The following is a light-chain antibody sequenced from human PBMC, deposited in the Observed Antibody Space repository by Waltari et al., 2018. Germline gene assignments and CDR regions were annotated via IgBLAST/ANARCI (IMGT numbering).Light chain of an antibody. CDR3: QTWDTGIWV. Sequence: HLVLTQSPSASPSLGASVKLTCTLRSGPSHYPTTWHQPQPQRGPPYLPRLNCDGIYNMGAGVPKRVSGCSDGAERYRTSASLQAEDEAEYYCQTWDTGIWVFGGGTKQTVL. J-gene: IGLJ3*02. CDR1: SGPSHYP. CDR2: LNCDGIY. V-gene: IGLV4-69*01.